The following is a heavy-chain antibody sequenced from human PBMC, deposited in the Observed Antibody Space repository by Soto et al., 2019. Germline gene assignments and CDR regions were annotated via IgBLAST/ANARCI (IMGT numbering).Heavy chain of an antibody. J-gene: IGHJ4*02. D-gene: IGHD6-19*01. Sequence: QVQLQQWGAGLLKPSETLSLTCAVYGGSFSGYYWSWIRQPPGKGLEWIGEINHSGSTNYNPSLKSRVTISVDTSKNQFSLKLSSVTAADTAVYYCARGYRSGWYGYWGQGTLVTVSS. CDR2: INHSGST. CDR1: GGSFSGYY. V-gene: IGHV4-34*01. CDR3: ARGYRSGWYGY.